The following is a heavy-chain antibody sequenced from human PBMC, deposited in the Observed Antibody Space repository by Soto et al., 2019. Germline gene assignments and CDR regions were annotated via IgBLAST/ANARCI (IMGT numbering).Heavy chain of an antibody. Sequence: GGSLRLSCAASGFTFDDYAMHWVRQAPGKGLEWVSGISWNSGSIGYADSVKGRFTISRDNAKNSLYLQMNSLRAEDTALYYCAKDISRVISWAFDIWGQGKMVTVSS. D-gene: IGHD3-3*02. CDR2: ISWNSGSI. CDR3: AKDISRVISWAFDI. J-gene: IGHJ3*02. V-gene: IGHV3-9*01. CDR1: GFTFDDYA.